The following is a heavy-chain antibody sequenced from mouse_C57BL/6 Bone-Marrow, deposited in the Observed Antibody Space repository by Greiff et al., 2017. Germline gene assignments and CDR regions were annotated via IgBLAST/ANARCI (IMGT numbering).Heavy chain of an antibody. V-gene: IGHV5S21*01. CDR3: ASQGQRASFDY. D-gene: IGHD6-1*02. J-gene: IGHJ2*01. CDR2: ISSGGDYI. Sequence: EVLLVESGEGLVKPGGSLKLSCAASGFTFSSSAMSWVRQTPEKRLEWVAYISSGGDYIYYAGTVKGRFTISRDNARNTLYLQLSSLKSEDTAMYYCASQGQRASFDYWGQGTTLTVSS. CDR1: GFTFSSSA.